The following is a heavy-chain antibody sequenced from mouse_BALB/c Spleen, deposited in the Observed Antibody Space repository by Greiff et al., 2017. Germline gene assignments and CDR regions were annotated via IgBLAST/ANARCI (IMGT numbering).Heavy chain of an antibody. Sequence: EVQLVESGGGLVQPGGSLKLPCAASGFTFSSYGMSWVRQTPDKRLELVATINSNGGSTYYKDSVKGRVTISRDYANNTLYLQMSSLKSEDTAMYYCARDDRYDAFDYWGQGTTLTVSS. CDR3: ARDDRYDAFDY. D-gene: IGHD2-14*01. CDR1: GFTFSSYG. CDR2: INSNGGST. V-gene: IGHV5-6-3*01. J-gene: IGHJ2*01.